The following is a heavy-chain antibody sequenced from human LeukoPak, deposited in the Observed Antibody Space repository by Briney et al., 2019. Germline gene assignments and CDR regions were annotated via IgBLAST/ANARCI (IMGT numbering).Heavy chain of an antibody. Sequence: PSETLSLTCTVSGGSIRSYYWSWIRQPPGKGLEWIGYMHHSGSTKHNPYLRSRVTISVDTSKSQFSLKLSSVTAADTAVYYCARHAAVEGSSGWSPLWWFDPWGQGTLVTVSS. D-gene: IGHD6-19*01. CDR3: ARHAAVEGSSGWSPLWWFDP. V-gene: IGHV4-59*08. CDR1: GGSIRSYY. CDR2: MHHSGST. J-gene: IGHJ5*02.